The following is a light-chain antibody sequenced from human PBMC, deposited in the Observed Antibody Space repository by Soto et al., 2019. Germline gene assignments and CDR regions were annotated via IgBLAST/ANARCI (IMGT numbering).Light chain of an antibody. CDR1: QSVGSNY. Sequence: IVLTQSPGTLSLSPGERATLSCRASQSVGSNYLAWYQQKPGQAPRLLIYGASSRATGIPDRFSGSGSGTDFTLTISRLEPEDFAVYYCQQYGSSPRTFGQGTKVDIK. CDR2: GAS. J-gene: IGKJ1*01. V-gene: IGKV3-20*01. CDR3: QQYGSSPRT.